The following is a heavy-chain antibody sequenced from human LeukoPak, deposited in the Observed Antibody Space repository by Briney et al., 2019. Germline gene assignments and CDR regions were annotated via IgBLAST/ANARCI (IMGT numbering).Heavy chain of an antibody. CDR1: GFTFSSYS. CDR2: ISSSSSYI. V-gene: IGHV3-21*01. D-gene: IGHD3-10*01. Sequence: GESLRLSCAASGFTFSSYSMNWVRQAPGKGLEWVSSISSSSSYIYYADSVKGRFTISRDNAKNSLYLQMNSLRAEDTAVYYCARAHYYGSGSYPNWFDPWGQGTLVTVSS. CDR3: ARAHYYGSGSYPNWFDP. J-gene: IGHJ5*02.